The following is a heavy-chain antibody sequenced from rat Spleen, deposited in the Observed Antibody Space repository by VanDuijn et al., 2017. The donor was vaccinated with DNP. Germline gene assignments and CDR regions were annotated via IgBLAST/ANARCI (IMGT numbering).Heavy chain of an antibody. CDR1: GYTFASYY. J-gene: IGHJ2*01. CDR3: ARWGGPGYFDY. CDR2: VNTGSGGT. V-gene: IGHV1-43*01. Sequence: QVRLQQSGAELAEPGSSVKISCKASGYTFASYYVGWIKQTTGQGLEFLGYVNTGSGGTNYNEKFKGRATLTVDKSSSTAFMQLSSLTPDDSAVYYCARWGGPGYFDYWGQGVMVTVSS. D-gene: IGHD1-4*01.